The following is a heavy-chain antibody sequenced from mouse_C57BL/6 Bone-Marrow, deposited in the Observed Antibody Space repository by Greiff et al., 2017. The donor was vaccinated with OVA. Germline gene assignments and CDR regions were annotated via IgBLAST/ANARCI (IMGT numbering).Heavy chain of an antibody. CDR3: TPSNWGDY. J-gene: IGHJ2*01. V-gene: IGHV14-4*01. Sequence: VQLQPSGAALVRPGASVKLSCPASGFNIQDDYMHWVKQRPEQGLEWIGWIDPENGDTESASKFQVKATITADPSSNTAYLQLSSLTSEDTAVYYFTPSNWGDYWGQGTTLTVSS. D-gene: IGHD4-1*01. CDR1: GFNIQDDY. CDR2: IDPENGDT.